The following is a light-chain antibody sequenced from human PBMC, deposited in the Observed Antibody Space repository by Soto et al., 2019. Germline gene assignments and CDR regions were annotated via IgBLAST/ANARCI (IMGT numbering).Light chain of an antibody. J-gene: IGLJ3*02. Sequence: QSALTQPASVSGSPGQSITISCTGTSSDIGGYNSVSWYQQHPGKVPKLLIYDVTNRPSGISNRFSGSKSGNTASLTISGLQAEDEADYYCSSYGSSNTVVFGGGTKLTV. V-gene: IGLV2-14*01. CDR2: DVT. CDR1: SSDIGGYNS. CDR3: SSYGSSNTVV.